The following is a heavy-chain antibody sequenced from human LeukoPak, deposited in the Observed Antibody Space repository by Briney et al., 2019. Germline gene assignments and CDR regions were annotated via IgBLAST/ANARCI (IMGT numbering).Heavy chain of an antibody. V-gene: IGHV4-61*02. CDR3: ARAPPDYVSNSYYFDY. CDR2: IYTSGNT. D-gene: IGHD3-16*01. CDR1: GGSISSGSYY. Sequence: SETLSLTCTVSGGSISSGSYYWSWIRQPAGKGLEWIGRIYTSGNTNYNPSLKSRVTISVDTSKTQFSLKLSSVTAADTAVYYCARAPPDYVSNSYYFDYWGQGTLVTVSS. J-gene: IGHJ4*02.